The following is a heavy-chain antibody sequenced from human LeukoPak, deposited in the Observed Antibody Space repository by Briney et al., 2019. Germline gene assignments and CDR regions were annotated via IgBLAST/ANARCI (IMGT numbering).Heavy chain of an antibody. J-gene: IGHJ3*02. CDR3: ARFPVANLDAFDI. Sequence: ASVKVSCKASGYTFTVYYMHWVRQAPGQGLEWMGWINPNSSGTNYAQKFQGRVTMTRDTSISTAYMELSRLRSDDTAVYYCARFPVANLDAFDIWGQGTMVTVSS. CDR1: GYTFTVYY. CDR2: INPNSSGT. V-gene: IGHV1-2*02. D-gene: IGHD6-19*01.